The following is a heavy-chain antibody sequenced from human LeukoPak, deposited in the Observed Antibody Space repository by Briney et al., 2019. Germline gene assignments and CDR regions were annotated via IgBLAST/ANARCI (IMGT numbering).Heavy chain of an antibody. D-gene: IGHD2-2*01. J-gene: IGHJ5*02. CDR3: ARDLGYCSSTSCYPVGWFDP. Sequence: GASVKVSCKASGYTFTSYYMHWVRQAPGQGLEWMGIINPSGGSTSYAQKFQGRVTMTRDTSTSTVYMELSSLRSEDTAVYYCARDLGYCSSTSCYPVGWFDPWGQGTLVTVSS. CDR1: GYTFTSYY. V-gene: IGHV1-46*01. CDR2: INPSGGST.